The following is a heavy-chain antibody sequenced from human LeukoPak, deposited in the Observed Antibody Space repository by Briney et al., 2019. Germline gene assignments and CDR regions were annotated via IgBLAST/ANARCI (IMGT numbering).Heavy chain of an antibody. D-gene: IGHD3-22*01. V-gene: IGHV5-51*01. CDR2: IYLRDFHI. Sequence: GESLKISCKASEYIFSTHWIGWVRQMPGKGLEWMGIIYLRDFHIKYSPSFQGQVTISADKSISTAYLQWSSLKASDTAMYYCARRDYDSSGSYGDWGQGTLVTVSS. CDR3: ARRDYDSSGSYGD. J-gene: IGHJ4*02. CDR1: EYIFSTHW.